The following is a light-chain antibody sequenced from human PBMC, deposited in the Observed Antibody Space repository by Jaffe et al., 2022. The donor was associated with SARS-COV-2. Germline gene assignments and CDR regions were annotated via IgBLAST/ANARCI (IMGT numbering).Light chain of an antibody. CDR1: TSNIEARYV. Sequence: QSVLTQPPSVSGAPGQTVTISCTGSTSNIEARYVVHWYQHLPGTAPRLIIYDNSNRPSGVSDRFSGSKSGTSASLAISGLQAEDEADYYCQSYDSSLRAWVFGGGTKVTVL. CDR2: DNS. V-gene: IGLV1-40*01. CDR3: QSYDSSLRAWV. J-gene: IGLJ3*02.